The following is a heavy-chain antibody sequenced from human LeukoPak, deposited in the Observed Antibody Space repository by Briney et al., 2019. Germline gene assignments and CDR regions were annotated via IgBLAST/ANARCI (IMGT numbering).Heavy chain of an antibody. CDR3: ARDQGDGDYVFQPDY. V-gene: IGHV1-2*02. CDR1: GYTFTGYY. D-gene: IGHD4-17*01. CDR2: INPNSGGT. J-gene: IGHJ4*02. Sequence: GASVKVSCKASGYTFTGYYMHWVRQAPGQGLEWMGWINPNSGGTNYAQKFQGRVTMTRDTSISTAYMELSRLRSDDTAVYYCARDQGDGDYVFQPDYWGQGTLVTVSS.